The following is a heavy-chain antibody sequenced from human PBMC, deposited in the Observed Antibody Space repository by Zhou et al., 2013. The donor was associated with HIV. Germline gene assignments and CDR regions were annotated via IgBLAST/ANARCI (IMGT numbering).Heavy chain of an antibody. CDR1: GDTLRGDS. J-gene: IGHJ4*02. D-gene: IGHD3-10*01. CDR3: ARGYYYGSGSYFFDY. V-gene: IGHV1-18*01. CDR2: ISAYNGNT. Sequence: QVQLVQSGSSVKKPGSSVTVSCKASGDTLRGDSITWVRQAPGQGLEWMGWISAYNGNTNYAQKLQGRVTMTTDTSTSTAYMELRSLRSDDTAVYYCARGYYYGSGSYFFDYWGQGTLVTVSS.